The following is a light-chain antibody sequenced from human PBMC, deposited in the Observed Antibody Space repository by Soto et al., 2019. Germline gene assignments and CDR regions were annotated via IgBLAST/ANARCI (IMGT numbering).Light chain of an antibody. Sequence: EIVLTQSPGTLSLSPGERATLSCRASQSISSGYVAWYQQKPGQAPSLLIYAASSRATGIADRFRGSGSGRDFTLTISRLEPKDFAVYYCHQYGSSAWTFGQGTKVEIK. CDR2: AAS. V-gene: IGKV3-20*01. CDR1: QSISSGY. CDR3: HQYGSSAWT. J-gene: IGKJ1*01.